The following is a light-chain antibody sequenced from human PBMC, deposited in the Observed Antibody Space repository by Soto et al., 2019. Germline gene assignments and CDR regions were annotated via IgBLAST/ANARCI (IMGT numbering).Light chain of an antibody. CDR1: SSDVGGYNF. CDR2: DVN. V-gene: IGLV2-14*03. J-gene: IGLJ1*01. Sequence: QSALTQPASVSGSPGQSITISCTGTSSDVGGYNFVSWYQQHPGKVPKLMIFDVNSRPSGVSDRFSGSKSGNTASLTISGLQAEDEGDYYCSSYTSISTHVFGSGTKVTVL. CDR3: SSYTSISTHV.